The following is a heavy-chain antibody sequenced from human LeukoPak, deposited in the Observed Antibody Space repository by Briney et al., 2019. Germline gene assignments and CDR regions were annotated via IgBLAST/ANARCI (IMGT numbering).Heavy chain of an antibody. Sequence: ASVKVSCKASGYTFTSYGISWVRQAPGQGLEWMGWISAYNGNTNYAQKLQGRVTMTTDTSTSTAYMELRSLRSDDTAVYYCARDGVRYCSGGSCYCHFDYWGQGTLVTVSS. D-gene: IGHD2-15*01. CDR1: GYTFTSYG. CDR3: ARDGVRYCSGGSCYCHFDY. CDR2: ISAYNGNT. V-gene: IGHV1-18*01. J-gene: IGHJ4*02.